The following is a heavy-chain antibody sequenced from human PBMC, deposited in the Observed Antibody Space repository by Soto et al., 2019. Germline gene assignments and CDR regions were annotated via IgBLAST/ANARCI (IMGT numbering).Heavy chain of an antibody. CDR2: TSLSGGIT. D-gene: IGHD6-13*01. Sequence: GGSLRLSCAASGFTFSNYGMSWVRQTPGKGLEWVSGTSLSGGITYYADSVKGRFTISRDNSRNTLYLQMNSLRAEDTAVYYCAQMAISGSSWYYFEYWGQGTLVTVSS. CDR1: GFTFSNYG. J-gene: IGHJ4*02. CDR3: AQMAISGSSWYYFEY. V-gene: IGHV3-23*01.